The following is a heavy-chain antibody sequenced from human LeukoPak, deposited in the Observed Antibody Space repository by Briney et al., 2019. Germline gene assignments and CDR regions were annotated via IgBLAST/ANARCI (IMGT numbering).Heavy chain of an antibody. Sequence: SETLSLTCTVSGGSISSYYWSWIRQPPGKGLEWIGYIYYSGSTNYNPSLKSRVTISVDTSKNQFSLKLSSVTAADTAVYYCARWGTILDEYFQHWGQGTLVTVSS. D-gene: IGHD3-16*01. CDR2: IYYSGST. CDR1: GGSISSYY. V-gene: IGHV4-59*01. CDR3: ARWGTILDEYFQH. J-gene: IGHJ1*01.